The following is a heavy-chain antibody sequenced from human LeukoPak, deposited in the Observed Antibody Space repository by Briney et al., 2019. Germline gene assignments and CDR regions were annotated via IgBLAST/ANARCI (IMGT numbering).Heavy chain of an antibody. V-gene: IGHV3-23*01. CDR3: AKGSLGSWYYFDY. CDR2: FSRSGPHT. CDR1: GFTFGSSA. Sequence: GGSLGLCCAASGFTFGSSAMSWVRQAPGKGPEWVATFSRSGPHTYYADSVKGRFAIFRDNSKNMLYLKMNNLRAGDTAVYYCAKGSLGSWYYFDYWGQGTLVTVSS. J-gene: IGHJ4*02. D-gene: IGHD6-13*01.